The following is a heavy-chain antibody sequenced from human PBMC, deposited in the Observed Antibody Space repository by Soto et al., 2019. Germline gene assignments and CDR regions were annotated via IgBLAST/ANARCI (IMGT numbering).Heavy chain of an antibody. Sequence: SETLSLTCTVSGGSISSGDYYLSWIRHPPGKGLEWIGYLYYSGSTYYNPSLKSRVTISVDTSKNQFSLNLSSVTAADTAVYYCPRHRKESFWSGYYLPYYYYYGMEVWGQGTTVTVSS. CDR1: GGSISSGDYY. CDR2: LYYSGST. CDR3: PRHRKESFWSGYYLPYYYYYGMEV. J-gene: IGHJ6*02. V-gene: IGHV4-30-4*01. D-gene: IGHD3-3*01.